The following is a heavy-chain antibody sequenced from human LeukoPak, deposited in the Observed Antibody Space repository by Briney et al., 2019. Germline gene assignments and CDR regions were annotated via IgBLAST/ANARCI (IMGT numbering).Heavy chain of an antibody. CDR3: ARKGCSSATCLYYYYMDV. V-gene: IGHV3-7*01. J-gene: IGHJ6*03. CDR1: GFSFSTYW. CDR2: IEQDANEK. D-gene: IGHD2-2*01. Sequence: PGGSLRLSCAASGFSFSTYWMTWVRQAPGKGLEWVANIEQDANEKYYVDSVKGRFTISRDNAKNSLYLQMNSLRSEDTAVYYCARKGCSSATCLYYYYMDVWGKGTTVTVSS.